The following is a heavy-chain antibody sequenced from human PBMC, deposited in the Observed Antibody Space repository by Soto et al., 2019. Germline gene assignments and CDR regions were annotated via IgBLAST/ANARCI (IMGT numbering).Heavy chain of an antibody. CDR2: IYYSGST. CDR3: ARGITIFGVVPEYYFDY. V-gene: IGHV4-59*01. J-gene: IGHJ4*02. D-gene: IGHD3-3*01. Sequence: SETLSLTCTVSGGSISSYYWSWIRQPPGKGLEWIGYIYYSGSTNYNPSLKSRVTISVDTSKNQFSLKLSSVTAADTAVYYCARGITIFGVVPEYYFDYWGQGTLVTVSS. CDR1: GGSISSYY.